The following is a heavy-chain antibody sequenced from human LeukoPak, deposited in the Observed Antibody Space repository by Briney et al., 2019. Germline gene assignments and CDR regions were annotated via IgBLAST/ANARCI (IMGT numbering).Heavy chain of an antibody. CDR2: INPSGGST. J-gene: IGHJ4*02. D-gene: IGHD6-19*01. Sequence: GASVKVSCKASGYTFTSYYMHWVRQAPGQGLEWMGIINPSGGSTSYAQKSQGRVTMTRDMSTSTVYMELSSLRSEDTAVYYCARVDSGWYYIDYWGQGTLVTVSS. V-gene: IGHV1-46*01. CDR1: GYTFTSYY. CDR3: ARVDSGWYYIDY.